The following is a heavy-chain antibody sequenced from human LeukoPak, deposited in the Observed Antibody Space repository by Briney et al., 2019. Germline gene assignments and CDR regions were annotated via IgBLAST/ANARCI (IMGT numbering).Heavy chain of an antibody. D-gene: IGHD4-17*01. Sequence: GSLRLSCAAPGFTFSSYGMHWVHQAPGKGLEWVAVISYDGSNKYYADSVKGRFTISRDNSKNTLYLQMNSLRAEDTAVYYCAKTFWTTVTTDLFDYWGQGTLVTVST. CDR3: AKTFWTTVTTDLFDY. J-gene: IGHJ4*02. CDR2: ISYDGSNK. V-gene: IGHV3-30*18. CDR1: GFTFSSYG.